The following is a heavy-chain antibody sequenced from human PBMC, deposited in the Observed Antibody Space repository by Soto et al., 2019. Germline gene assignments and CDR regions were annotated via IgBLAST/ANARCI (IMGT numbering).Heavy chain of an antibody. Sequence: ASVKVSCKASGYTFTSYGISWVRQAPGQGLEWMGWTSASNGNTNYAQKFQGRVTMATDTSTSTAYMELRSLRSDDTAVYYCARDSSGYYRGMYNWFDSWGQGTLVTV. CDR2: TSASNGNT. J-gene: IGHJ5*01. CDR3: ARDSSGYYRGMYNWFDS. V-gene: IGHV1-18*01. CDR1: GYTFTSYG. D-gene: IGHD3-22*01.